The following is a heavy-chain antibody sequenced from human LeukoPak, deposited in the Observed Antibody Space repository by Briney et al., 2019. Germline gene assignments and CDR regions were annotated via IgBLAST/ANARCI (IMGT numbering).Heavy chain of an antibody. D-gene: IGHD3-10*01. V-gene: IGHV3-30-3*01. Sequence: GGSLRLSCAASGFTFSSYAMHWVRQAPGKGLEWVAVISYDGSNKYYADSVKGRFTISRDNPKNTLYLQMNSLRAEDTAVYYCARVGNYYGSGSYYKSFDYWGQGTLVTVSS. J-gene: IGHJ4*02. CDR3: ARVGNYYGSGSYYKSFDY. CDR2: ISYDGSNK. CDR1: GFTFSSYA.